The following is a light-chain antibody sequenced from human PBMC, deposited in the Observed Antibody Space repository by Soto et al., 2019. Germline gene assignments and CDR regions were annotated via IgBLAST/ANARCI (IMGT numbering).Light chain of an antibody. CDR2: GAS. Sequence: EIVLTQSPGTLSLSPVERATLSGMASQSVSSSYLAWYQQKPGQAPRLLIYGASSRATGIPDRFSGSGSGTAFTLTISSLQSEDFAVYYCQQYNNWPPITFGQGTRLEIK. CDR3: QQYNNWPPIT. J-gene: IGKJ5*01. V-gene: IGKV3-20*01. CDR1: QSVSSSY.